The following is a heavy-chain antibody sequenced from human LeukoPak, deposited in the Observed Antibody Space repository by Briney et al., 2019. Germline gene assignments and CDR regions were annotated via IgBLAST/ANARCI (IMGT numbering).Heavy chain of an antibody. J-gene: IGHJ3*02. Sequence: ASVKVSCKASGYTFTGYYMHWVRQAPGQGLEWMGWIKPNSGGTNYAEKFQGRVTMPTDPSTSTAYMELRSLRSDDTAVYYCARDLGITISHAFDIWGQGTMVTVSS. V-gene: IGHV1-2*02. CDR2: IKPNSGGT. CDR1: GYTFTGYY. CDR3: ARDLGITISHAFDI. D-gene: IGHD3-9*01.